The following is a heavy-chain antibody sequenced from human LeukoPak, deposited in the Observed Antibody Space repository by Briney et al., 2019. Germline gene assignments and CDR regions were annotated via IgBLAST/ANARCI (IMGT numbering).Heavy chain of an antibody. V-gene: IGHV4-59*08. CDR3: ARHSYCSSTSCYRDAFDI. J-gene: IGHJ3*02. D-gene: IGHD2-2*01. CDR1: GGSISSYY. CDR2: IYYSGST. Sequence: SETLSLTCTVSGGSISSYYWSWIRQPPGKGLEWIGYIYYSGSTNYNPSLKSRVTISVDTSKNQFSLKLSSVTAADTAVYYCARHSYCSSTSCYRDAFDIRGQGTMVTVSS.